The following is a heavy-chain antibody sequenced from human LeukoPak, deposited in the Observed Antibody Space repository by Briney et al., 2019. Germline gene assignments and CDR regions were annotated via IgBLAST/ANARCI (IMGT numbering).Heavy chain of an antibody. J-gene: IGHJ4*01. D-gene: IGHD4-23*01. Sequence: GGSLRLSRLVSGFTFSSSAMNWVRKAPGKGLVWVSASGTAGDTYYAASVKGRFTVSRDSSKNTLYLQMTSLSTEDTAVYYCAKKTPGNHPSDHWGQEPWSPSPQ. V-gene: IGHV3-23*01. CDR2: SGTAGDT. CDR3: AKKTPGNHPSDH. CDR1: GFTFSSSA.